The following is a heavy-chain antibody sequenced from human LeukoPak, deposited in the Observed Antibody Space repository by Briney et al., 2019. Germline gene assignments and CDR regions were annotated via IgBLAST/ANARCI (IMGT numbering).Heavy chain of an antibody. Sequence: GGSLRLSCVASGFTFSTSAMSWVRQAPGKGLEWVSAISGSGGKTYYADSVKGRFTISRDNSQNTLYLYMDSLRADDTAVYYCGKEMTSMVTVEYWGQGTLVTVSS. D-gene: IGHD5-18*01. CDR1: GFTFSTSA. V-gene: IGHV3-23*01. CDR3: GKEMTSMVTVEY. J-gene: IGHJ4*02. CDR2: ISGSGGKT.